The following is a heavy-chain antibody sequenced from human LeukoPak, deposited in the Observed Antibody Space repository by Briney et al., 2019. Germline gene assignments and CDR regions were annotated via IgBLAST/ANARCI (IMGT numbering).Heavy chain of an antibody. Sequence: SETLSLTCTVSGGSISSYYWSWIRRPPGKGLEWIGYIYYSGSTNYNPSLKSRVTISVDTSKNQFSLKLSSVTAADTAVYYCAVVVDAFDIWGQGTMVTVSS. V-gene: IGHV4-59*01. D-gene: IGHD2-15*01. CDR3: AVVVDAFDI. CDR2: IYYSGST. J-gene: IGHJ3*02. CDR1: GGSISSYY.